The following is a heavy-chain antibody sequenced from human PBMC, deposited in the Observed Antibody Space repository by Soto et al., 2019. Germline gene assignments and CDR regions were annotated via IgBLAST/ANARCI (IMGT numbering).Heavy chain of an antibody. V-gene: IGHV1-18*01. CDR3: ARGWYNTGRHLNEF. CDR2: ISAHNGNM. J-gene: IGHJ4*02. Sequence: QVPLVQSGPEVKNPGASVRVSCKASGYTFTSYGITWVRQAPGQGLERMGWISAHNGNMNYAQKFQGRFTMTTDTSTSTAYMELRSLGFDDTAVYFCARGWYNTGRHLNEFWGQGTLVSVSS. CDR1: GYTFTSYG. D-gene: IGHD1-20*01.